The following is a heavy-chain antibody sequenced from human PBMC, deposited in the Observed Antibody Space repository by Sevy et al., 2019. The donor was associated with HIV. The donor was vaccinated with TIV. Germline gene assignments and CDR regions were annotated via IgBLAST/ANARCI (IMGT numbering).Heavy chain of an antibody. CDR2: ISPTSSYI. Sequence: GGSLRLSCAASGFTFSIYTLNWVRQAPGKGLEWVSSISPTSSYIYYADSVKGRFSISRDNGKKSLFLQMNSLRADDTAIYYCAKEDSNGVCYSSWGQGTLVTVSS. J-gene: IGHJ5*02. CDR1: GFTFSIYT. D-gene: IGHD2-21*01. V-gene: IGHV3-21*01. CDR3: AKEDSNGVCYSS.